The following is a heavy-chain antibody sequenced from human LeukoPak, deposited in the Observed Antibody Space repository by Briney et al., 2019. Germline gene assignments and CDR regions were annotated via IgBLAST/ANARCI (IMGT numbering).Heavy chain of an antibody. Sequence: SETLSLTCAVYGGSLSAYYWTWIRQPPGKGLEWIGEINHGGSTNYNPSLKSRVTISLDTSKSQLSLKVSSVTAADTAVYYCASRSGYSYGDFDYWGQGTLVTVSS. D-gene: IGHD5-18*01. J-gene: IGHJ4*02. CDR3: ASRSGYSYGDFDY. CDR1: GGSLSAYY. CDR2: INHGGST. V-gene: IGHV4-34*01.